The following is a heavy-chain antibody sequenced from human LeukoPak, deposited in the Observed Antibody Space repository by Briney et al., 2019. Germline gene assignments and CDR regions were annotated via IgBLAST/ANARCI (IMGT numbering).Heavy chain of an antibody. Sequence: PGGSLRLSCAASGFTFSSYSMNWVRQAPGKGLEWVSSISSSSSYIYYADSVKGRFTISRDNAKNSLYLQMNSLRAEDTAVYYCARGRGSSSWYYFDYWGQGTLVTVSS. D-gene: IGHD6-13*01. V-gene: IGHV3-21*01. CDR1: GFTFSSYS. CDR2: ISSSSSYI. J-gene: IGHJ4*02. CDR3: ARGRGSSSWYYFDY.